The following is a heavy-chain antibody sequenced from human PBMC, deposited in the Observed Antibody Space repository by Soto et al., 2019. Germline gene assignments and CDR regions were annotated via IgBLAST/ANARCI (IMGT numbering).Heavy chain of an antibody. CDR1: VGSISSGGYS. Sequence: TLSLTGAVSVGSISSGGYSWRWILQPPGKGLEWIGYIFQTGSTYYNPSLKSRVTISLDRSKNQFSLTLNSGTAADTAIYYCARLGDCRGGSCYPNWFDPWGQGTLVTVS. CDR3: ARLGDCRGGSCYPNWFDP. V-gene: IGHV4-30-2*01. D-gene: IGHD2-15*01. CDR2: IFQTGST. J-gene: IGHJ5*02.